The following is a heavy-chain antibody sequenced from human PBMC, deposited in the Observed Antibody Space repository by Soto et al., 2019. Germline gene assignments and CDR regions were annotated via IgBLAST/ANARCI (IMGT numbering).Heavy chain of an antibody. Sequence: QVQLVQSGAEVKKPGASVKVSCKASGYTFTTYGISWVRQAPGQGLEWMGWISAYNGNTNYAQKLQGRVTMATDTSTTTAYMELRSLRSDAKAVYYCAGDYNGNYYYYYGMDVWGQGTTVNVSS. CDR2: ISAYNGNT. V-gene: IGHV1-18*01. CDR3: AGDYNGNYYYYYGMDV. CDR1: GYTFTTYG. D-gene: IGHD2-8*01. J-gene: IGHJ6*02.